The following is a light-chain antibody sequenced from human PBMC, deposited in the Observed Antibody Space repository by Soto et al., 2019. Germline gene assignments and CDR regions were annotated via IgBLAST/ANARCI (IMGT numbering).Light chain of an antibody. CDR2: DAS. CDR1: QTISSW. Sequence: EIHMSQSPSSLSGSIGDRVTITFRASQTISSWLAWYQQKPGKAPKLLIYDASSLESGVPSRFSGSGSGTEFTLTISSLQPDDFATYYCQQYNSYWTFGQGTKVDIK. V-gene: IGKV1-5*01. CDR3: QQYNSYWT. J-gene: IGKJ1*01.